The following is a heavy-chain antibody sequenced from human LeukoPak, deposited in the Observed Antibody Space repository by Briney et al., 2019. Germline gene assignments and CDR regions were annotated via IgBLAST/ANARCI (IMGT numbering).Heavy chain of an antibody. CDR2: INPNNGDT. V-gene: IGHV1-2*02. D-gene: IGHD6-19*01. J-gene: IGHJ4*02. CDR3: ARQMDRYSTYTSAWNAFAY. CDR1: GYAFTASY. Sequence: ASVKVSCKASGYAFTASYIHWVRQAPGQGLEWMGWINPNNGDTNYAQKFQGKVTMTRDTSISTAYMELGRLRSNDTAVYYCARQMDRYSTYTSAWNAFAYWGQGTLVTVSS.